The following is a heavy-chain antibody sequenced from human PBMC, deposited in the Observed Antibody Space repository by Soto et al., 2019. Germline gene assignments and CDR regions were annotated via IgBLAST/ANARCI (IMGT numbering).Heavy chain of an antibody. Sequence: GGSLRLSCAASGFTVSSNYMSWVRQAPGKGLEWVSVIYSGGSTYYADSVKGRFTISRHNSKNTLYLQMNSLRAEDTAVYYCARDQLKEGYYYYYYMDVWGKGTTVTVSS. J-gene: IGHJ6*03. CDR2: IYSGGST. CDR1: GFTVSSNY. V-gene: IGHV3-53*04. CDR3: ARDQLKEGYYYYYYMDV.